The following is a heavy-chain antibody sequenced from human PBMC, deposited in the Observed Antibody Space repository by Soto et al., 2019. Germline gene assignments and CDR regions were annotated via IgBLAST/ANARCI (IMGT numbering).Heavy chain of an antibody. Sequence: SVKVSCKASGGTFSSYAISWVRQAPGQGLEWMGGIIPIFGTANYAQKFQGRVTITADESTSTAYMELSSLRSEDTAVYYCARSPYYYDSSGYYAYWGQGTLVTVPS. J-gene: IGHJ4*02. CDR3: ARSPYYYDSSGYYAY. CDR1: GGTFSSYA. V-gene: IGHV1-69*13. D-gene: IGHD3-22*01. CDR2: IIPIFGTA.